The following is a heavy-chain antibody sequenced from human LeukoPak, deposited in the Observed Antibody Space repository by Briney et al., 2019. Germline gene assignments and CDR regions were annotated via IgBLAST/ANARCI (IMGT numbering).Heavy chain of an antibody. J-gene: IGHJ4*02. CDR1: GFTFSSYG. Sequence: GGSLRLSCAASGFTFSSYGMSWVRQAPGKGLEWVSAISGSGGSTYYADSVKGRFTISRDNAKNSLYLQMNSLRAEDTAVYYCARDLLDYGDRKDGYWGQGTLVTVSS. D-gene: IGHD4-17*01. V-gene: IGHV3-23*01. CDR2: ISGSGGST. CDR3: ARDLLDYGDRKDGY.